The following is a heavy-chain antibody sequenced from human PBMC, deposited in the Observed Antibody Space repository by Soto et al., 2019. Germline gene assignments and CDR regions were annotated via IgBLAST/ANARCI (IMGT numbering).Heavy chain of an antibody. Sequence: KGREWVSHISIGGTTIDYADSVKGRFTISRDNAENSLYLQMNSLGAEDTALYYCVIFFFQAEDGIRDVRSVSAFLRNRSSDL. V-gene: IGHV3-48*03. CDR3: VIFFFQAEDGIRDVRSVSAFLRNRSSDL. CDR2: ISIGGTTI. J-gene: IGHJ2*01. D-gene: IGHD3-10*02.